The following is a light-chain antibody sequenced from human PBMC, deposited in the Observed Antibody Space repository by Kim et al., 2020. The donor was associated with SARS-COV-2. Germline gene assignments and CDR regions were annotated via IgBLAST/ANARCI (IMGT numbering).Light chain of an antibody. V-gene: IGKV1-8*01. CDR1: QGISSY. CDR2: AAS. Sequence: ASTGDRVTITCRASQGISSYLAWYQQTPGKAPKLLISAASTLQSGVPSRFSGSGSGTDFTLTISCLQSEDFATYYCQQYYSYPYTFGQGTKLEI. CDR3: QQYYSYPYT. J-gene: IGKJ2*01.